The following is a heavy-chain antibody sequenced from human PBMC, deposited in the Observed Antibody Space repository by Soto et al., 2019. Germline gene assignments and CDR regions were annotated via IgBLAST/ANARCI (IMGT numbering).Heavy chain of an antibody. D-gene: IGHD2-2*01. CDR1: GFTFSSYE. CDR2: ISSSSSYI. CDR3: ARVDCSSTSCPAGMGFVDYYYYGIDV. J-gene: IGHJ6*02. V-gene: IGHV3-21*01. Sequence: GVSLRLSCAASGFTFSSYEMNWVRQAPGKGLEWVSSISSSSSYIYYADSVKGRFTISRDNAKNSLYLQMNSLRAEDTAVYYCARVDCSSTSCPAGMGFVDYYYYGIDVWGQGTTVIGSS.